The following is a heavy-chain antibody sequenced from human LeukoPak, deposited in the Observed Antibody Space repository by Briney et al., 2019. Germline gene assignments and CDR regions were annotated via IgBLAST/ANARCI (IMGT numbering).Heavy chain of an antibody. J-gene: IGHJ4*02. CDR1: GGSFSGYY. D-gene: IGHD6-19*01. V-gene: IGHV4-34*01. CDR3: ARLRWLAD. CDR2: INHSGST. Sequence: SKTLSLTCAVYGGSFSGYYWSWIRQPPGKGLEWIGEINHSGSTNYNPSLKSRVTISVDTSKNQFSLKLSSVTAADTAVYYCARLRWLADWGQGTLVTVSS.